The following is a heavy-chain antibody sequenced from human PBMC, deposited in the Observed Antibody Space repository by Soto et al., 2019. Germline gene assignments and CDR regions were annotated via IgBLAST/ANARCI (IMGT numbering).Heavy chain of an antibody. CDR1: GFIFSDYS. Sequence: EVQLLESGGDLVQPGGSLRLSCAVTGFIFSDYSMSWVRQAPGKGLEWVSGISGVGGSTYYADSGKGRFTISRDNSKNTLYLQMNSLRAEDTALYYCAKSLGDHWDEYYFHYWGQGTLVTVSS. J-gene: IGHJ4*02. CDR3: AKSLGDHWDEYYFHY. CDR2: ISGVGGST. D-gene: IGHD1-1*01. V-gene: IGHV3-23*01.